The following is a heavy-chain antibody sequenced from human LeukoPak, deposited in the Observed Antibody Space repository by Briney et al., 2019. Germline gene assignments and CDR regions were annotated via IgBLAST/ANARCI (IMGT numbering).Heavy chain of an antibody. CDR3: ARKILPWSSGWYVTATFDI. CDR1: GFSFNTYG. D-gene: IGHD6-19*01. J-gene: IGHJ3*02. V-gene: IGHV3-33*01. CDR2: IWFDGSNE. Sequence: GGSLRLSCAASGFSFNTYGMHWVRQAPGKGLEWVAVIWFDGSNEYYVDSVKGRFTISRDNSQDTLYLQMNSLRAEDTAVYYCARKILPWSSGWYVTATFDIWGHGTLVTVSS.